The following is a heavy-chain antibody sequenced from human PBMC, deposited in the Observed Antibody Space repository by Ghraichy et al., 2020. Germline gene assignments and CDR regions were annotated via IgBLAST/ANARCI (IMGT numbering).Heavy chain of an antibody. Sequence: SETLSLTCTVSGGSISSYYWSWIRQPPGKGLEWIGYIYYSGSTNYNPSLKSRVTISVDTSKNQFSLKLSSVTAADTAVYYCARSYDFWSGYFDYWGQGTLVTVSS. CDR1: GGSISSYY. V-gene: IGHV4-59*01. CDR3: ARSYDFWSGYFDY. D-gene: IGHD3-3*01. J-gene: IGHJ4*02. CDR2: IYYSGST.